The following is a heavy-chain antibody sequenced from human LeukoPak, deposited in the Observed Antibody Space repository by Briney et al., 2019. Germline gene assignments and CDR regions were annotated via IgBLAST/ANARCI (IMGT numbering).Heavy chain of an antibody. CDR2: IKPDGSEE. V-gene: IGHV3-7*01. CDR3: ASTSWTGYDY. J-gene: IGHJ4*02. CDR1: GFTLSYYW. D-gene: IGHD3/OR15-3a*01. Sequence: GGSLRPSCAASGFTLSYYWMTWVRQAPGKGLEWVANIKPDGSEEYYVDSVKGRFIVSRDNAKNSLYLEMNNLRVEDTAVYYCASTSWTGYDYWGQGTLVTVSS.